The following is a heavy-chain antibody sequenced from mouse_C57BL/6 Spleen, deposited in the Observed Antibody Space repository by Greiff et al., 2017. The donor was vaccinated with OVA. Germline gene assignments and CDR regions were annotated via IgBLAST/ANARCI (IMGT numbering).Heavy chain of an antibody. J-gene: IGHJ4*01. D-gene: IGHD3-2*02. CDR1: GYTFTDYY. Sequence: QVQLKQSGAELVRPGASVKLSCKASGYTFTDYYINWVKQRPGQGLEWIARIYPGSGNTYYNEKFKGKATLTAEKSSSTAYMQLSSLTSEDSAVYFCARRDSSGYLYYAMDYWGQGTSVTVSS. CDR3: ARRDSSGYLYYAMDY. CDR2: IYPGSGNT. V-gene: IGHV1-76*01.